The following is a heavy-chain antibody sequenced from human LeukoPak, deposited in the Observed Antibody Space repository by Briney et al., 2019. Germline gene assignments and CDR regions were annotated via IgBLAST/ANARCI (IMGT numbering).Heavy chain of an antibody. J-gene: IGHJ4*02. D-gene: IGHD5-18*01. CDR2: ISAYNGNT. CDR1: GYTFTSYG. V-gene: IGHV1-18*01. CDR3: ARVLRRGYSYGQNGY. Sequence: GASVKVSCKASGYTFTSYGISWVRQAPGQGLEWMGWISAYNGNTNYAQKLQGRVTMTTDTSTSTAYMELRSLRSDDTAVYYCARVLRRGYSYGQNGYWGQGTLVTVSS.